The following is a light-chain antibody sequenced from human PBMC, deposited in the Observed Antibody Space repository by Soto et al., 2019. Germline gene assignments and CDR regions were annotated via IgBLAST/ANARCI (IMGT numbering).Light chain of an antibody. Sequence: QSALTQPASVSGSPGQSIAISCTGTSSDVGGYNYVSWYQQHPGKAPKLMIYDVSNWPSGVSNRFSGSKSGNTASLTISGLQAEDEADYYCSSYTSTGTRVFGGGTKLTVL. CDR3: SSYTSTGTRV. CDR2: DVS. V-gene: IGLV2-14*01. J-gene: IGLJ2*01. CDR1: SSDVGGYNY.